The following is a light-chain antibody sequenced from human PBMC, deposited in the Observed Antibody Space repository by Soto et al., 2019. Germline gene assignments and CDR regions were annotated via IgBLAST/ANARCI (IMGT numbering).Light chain of an antibody. CDR2: GAS. V-gene: IGKV3-15*01. J-gene: IGKJ4*01. CDR3: QQYNKWPPLT. CDR1: QSVNND. Sequence: EIVMTQSPATLSVSPGGRVTLSCRASQSVNNDLAWYLQKPGQAPRLLIYGASTRATGIPARFSGSGFGTEFTLTISSLQSEDFAVYYCQQYNKWPPLTFGGGTKVEI.